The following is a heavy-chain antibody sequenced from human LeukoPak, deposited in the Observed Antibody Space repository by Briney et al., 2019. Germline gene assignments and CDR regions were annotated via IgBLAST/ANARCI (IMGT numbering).Heavy chain of an antibody. CDR1: GYTFSSYD. CDR2: ISDDGSKK. Sequence: GGSLRLSCAVSGYTFSSYDKHGVRQAPGKGRVGVATISDDGSKKYYSASVKGRFTISRDNSKNTLYLQMNSLRAEDTAVFFCAKGANSYYYGSGSPWDYMDVWGKGTTVTVSS. J-gene: IGHJ6*03. V-gene: IGHV3-30*18. D-gene: IGHD3-10*01. CDR3: AKGANSYYYGSGSPWDYMDV.